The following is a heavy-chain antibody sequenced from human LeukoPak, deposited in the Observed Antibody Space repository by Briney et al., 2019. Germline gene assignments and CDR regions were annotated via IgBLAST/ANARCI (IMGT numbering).Heavy chain of an antibody. CDR3: ARDSRYCSSTSCYEYYYYGMDV. V-gene: IGHV4-61*01. Sequence: SETLSLTCTVSGGSVSSGRYYWSWIRQPPGKGLEWIGYIYYSGSTNYNPSLKSRVTISVDTSKNQSSLKLSSVTAADTAVYYCARDSRYCSSTSCYEYYYYGMDVWGQGTTVTVSS. CDR2: IYYSGST. J-gene: IGHJ6*02. CDR1: GGSVSSGRYY. D-gene: IGHD2-2*01.